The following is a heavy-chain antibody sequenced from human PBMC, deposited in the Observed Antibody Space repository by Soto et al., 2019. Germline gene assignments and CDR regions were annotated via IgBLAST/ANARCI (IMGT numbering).Heavy chain of an antibody. CDR3: AGDPDSHYNDSHASSYP. D-gene: IGHD3-22*01. Sequence: SVKVSCKVSGYTLNEVSMHWVRQAPGQGLEWMGRIIPIIGIINYAQKFQGRVTITADKFTGTAYMELTRLRSDDTAVYYCAGDPDSHYNDSHASSYPWGQGTLVTVS. CDR1: GYTLNEVS. V-gene: IGHV1-69*04. CDR2: IIPIIGII. J-gene: IGHJ5*02.